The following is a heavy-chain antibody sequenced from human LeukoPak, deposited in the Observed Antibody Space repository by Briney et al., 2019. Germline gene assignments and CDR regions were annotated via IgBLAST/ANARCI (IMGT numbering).Heavy chain of an antibody. CDR2: ISGGGIGT. J-gene: IGHJ4*02. Sequence: GGSLRLSCAASGFTFSSYSMNWVRQAPGKGLGWVAYISGGGIGTYYADAVKGRFTISRDNSKNMMSMEMNSLRDDDTAVYFCAKGSGSGTHLPSARFDYWGQGVMVTVSS. CDR3: AKGSGSGTHLPSARFDY. CDR1: GFTFSSYS. D-gene: IGHD3-10*01. V-gene: IGHV3-23*01.